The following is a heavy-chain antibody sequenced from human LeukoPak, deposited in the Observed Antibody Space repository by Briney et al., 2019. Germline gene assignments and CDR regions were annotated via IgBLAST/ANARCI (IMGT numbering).Heavy chain of an antibody. D-gene: IGHD2-21*02. J-gene: IGHJ6*02. Sequence: GASVKVSCKASGYTFTSYDINWVRQATGQGLEWMGWMNPNSGNTGYAQKFQGRVTMTRNTSISTAYMELSSLRSEDTAVYYCASAYCGGDCYPNYGMDVWGQGTTVTVSS. CDR2: MNPNSGNT. CDR1: GYTFTSYD. V-gene: IGHV1-8*01. CDR3: ASAYCGGDCYPNYGMDV.